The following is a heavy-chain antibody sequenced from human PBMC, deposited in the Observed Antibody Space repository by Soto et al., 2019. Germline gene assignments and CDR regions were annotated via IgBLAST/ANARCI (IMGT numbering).Heavy chain of an antibody. CDR1: GYPVTAYY. CDR2: INPATGAA. J-gene: IGHJ3*02. D-gene: IGHD3-3*01. V-gene: IGHV1-2*02. CDR3: ARGGGVGVAGSAAFDM. Sequence: QLHLVQSGAVVKKPGASVTVSCSASGYPVTAYYMHWVRQAPGRGLEWMGGINPATGAAKYPQTFQGRVTMPRDTSTSTVFMELGGLTSEATAVFYWARGGGVGVAGSAAFDMWGQGTLVTVSS.